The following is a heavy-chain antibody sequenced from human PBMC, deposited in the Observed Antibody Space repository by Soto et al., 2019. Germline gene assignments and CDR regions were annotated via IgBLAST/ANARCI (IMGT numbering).Heavy chain of an antibody. Sequence: QMQLVQSGPEVKKPGTSVKVSCKASGFTFTSSAMQWVRQARGQRLEWIGWIVVGSGNTNYAQKFQERVTITRDMSTSTDYMELSSLRSEDTAVYYCAADRHVVGATPSLDYWGQGTLVTVSS. J-gene: IGHJ4*02. D-gene: IGHD1-26*01. CDR1: GFTFTSSA. CDR3: AADRHVVGATPSLDY. V-gene: IGHV1-58*02. CDR2: IVVGSGNT.